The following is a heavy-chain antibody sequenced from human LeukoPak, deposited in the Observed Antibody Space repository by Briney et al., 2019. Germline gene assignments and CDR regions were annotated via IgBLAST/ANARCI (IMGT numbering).Heavy chain of an antibody. CDR2: INPHSGGT. CDR3: VREGNELLSKNFDY. CDR1: GFTFTGYY. V-gene: IGHV1-2*02. Sequence: ASVKVSCKASGFTFTGYYIHWVRQAPGQGLEWMGYINPHSGGTSSPQKFQGRVTMTTDTSISAAYTELSSLISDDTAMYYCVREGNELLSKNFDYWGQGTLVTVSS. D-gene: IGHD2-21*02. J-gene: IGHJ4*02.